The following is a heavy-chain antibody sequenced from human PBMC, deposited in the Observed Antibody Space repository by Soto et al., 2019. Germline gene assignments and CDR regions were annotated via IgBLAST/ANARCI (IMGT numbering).Heavy chain of an antibody. Sequence: GGSLRLSCAASGFTVSSKYMNWVRQAPGKGLEWVSIIWSAGLTYYADSVRGRFTISRDISKNILSLQMNNLTAEDSSIYYCARELPPDLWGQGTLVTVPS. CDR3: ARELPPDL. V-gene: IGHV3-53*01. D-gene: IGHD2-15*01. J-gene: IGHJ5*02. CDR1: GFTVSSKY. CDR2: IWSAGLT.